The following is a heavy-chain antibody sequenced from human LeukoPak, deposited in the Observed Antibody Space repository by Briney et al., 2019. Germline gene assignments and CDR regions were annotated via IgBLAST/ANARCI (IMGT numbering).Heavy chain of an antibody. CDR1: GFTFSSYA. J-gene: IGHJ4*02. D-gene: IGHD2-2*01. CDR2: ISYDGSNK. CDR3: ARDFTGFIVVVVPAAIGFDY. V-gene: IGHV3-30-3*01. Sequence: PGRSLRLSCAASGFTFSSYAMHWVRQAPGKGLEWVAVISYDGSNKYYADSVKGRFTISRDNSKNTPYLQMNSLRAEDTAVYYCARDFTGFIVVVVPAAIGFDYWGQGTLVTVSS.